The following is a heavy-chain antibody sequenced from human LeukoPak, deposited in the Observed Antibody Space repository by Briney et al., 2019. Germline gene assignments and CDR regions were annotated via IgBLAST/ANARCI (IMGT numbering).Heavy chain of an antibody. CDR3: ARDQDRAFDI. CDR1: GFTFSTYG. V-gene: IGHV3-33*01. CDR2: IWYDGTNR. Sequence: GRSLRLSCTTSGFTFSTYGMHWVRQAPGRGLEWVAVIWYDGTNRYYADSVKGRFTISRDNSKNTLYLQMNSMRAEDTAVYYCARDQDRAFDIWGQGTMVTVSS. J-gene: IGHJ3*02.